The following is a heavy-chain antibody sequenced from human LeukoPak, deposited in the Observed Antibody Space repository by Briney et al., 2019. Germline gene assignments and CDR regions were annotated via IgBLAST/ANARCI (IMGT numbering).Heavy chain of an antibody. Sequence: SETLSLTCTVSGHSISSGYYWGWIRQPPGKGLEWIGSIYHSGSTYYNPSLKSRVTISVDTSKNQFSLKLSSVTAADTAVYYCARDRQVAGIDYWGQGTLVTVSS. D-gene: IGHD6-19*01. V-gene: IGHV4-38-2*02. CDR1: GHSISSGYY. CDR2: IYHSGST. CDR3: ARDRQVAGIDY. J-gene: IGHJ4*02.